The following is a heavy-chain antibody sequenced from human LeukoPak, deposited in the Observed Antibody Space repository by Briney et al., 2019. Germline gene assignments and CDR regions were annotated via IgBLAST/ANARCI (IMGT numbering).Heavy chain of an antibody. CDR3: AKQASSHLEAYFDY. D-gene: IGHD6-13*01. Sequence: PGTSLRLSCAVSGFSIGNYGMHWVRQAPDKGLEWVAMISHDGGVKYYADSVKGRFTVSRDNSKNTLYLQMNSLRAEDTAVYYCAKQASSHLEAYFDYWGQGTLVTVSS. J-gene: IGHJ4*02. CDR1: GFSIGNYG. V-gene: IGHV3-30*18. CDR2: ISHDGGVK.